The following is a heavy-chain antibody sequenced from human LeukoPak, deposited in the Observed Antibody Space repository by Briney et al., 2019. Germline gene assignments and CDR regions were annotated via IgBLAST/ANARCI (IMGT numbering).Heavy chain of an antibody. CDR1: GFTFSSYA. Sequence: GGSLRLSCAASGFTFSSYAMSWVRQAPGKGLEWVGRIKSKTDGGTTDYAAHVKGRFTISRDDSKNTLYLQMNSLKTEDTAVYYCTTNFGVRDYWGQGTLVTVSS. CDR3: TTNFGVRDY. CDR2: IKSKTDGGTT. V-gene: IGHV3-15*01. J-gene: IGHJ4*02. D-gene: IGHD3-3*01.